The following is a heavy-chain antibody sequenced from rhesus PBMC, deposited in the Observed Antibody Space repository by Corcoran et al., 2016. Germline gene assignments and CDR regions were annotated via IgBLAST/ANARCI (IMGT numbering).Heavy chain of an antibody. CDR2: IYGISGST. D-gene: IGHD3-9*01. V-gene: IGHV4-160*01. CDR1: GGSISSNY. Sequence: QVQLQESGPGLVKPSETLSLTCAVSGGSISSNYWSWIRQPPGKGLEWIGFIYGISGSTYYNPSLKSRVTISTDTSKNQFSLKLSSVTAADTAVYYCARNYEDDYGYFPFDYWGQGVLVTVSS. CDR3: ARNYEDDYGYFPFDY. J-gene: IGHJ4*01.